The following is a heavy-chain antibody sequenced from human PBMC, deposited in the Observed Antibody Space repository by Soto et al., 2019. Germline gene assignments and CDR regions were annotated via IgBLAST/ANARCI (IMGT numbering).Heavy chain of an antibody. V-gene: IGHV1-2*02. D-gene: IGHD1-26*01. CDR1: CYTFIYYY. CDR3: ARSGYPGSYHPPAF. J-gene: IGHJ4*02. Sequence: SSVKVSREATCYTFIYYYIHWVRQAPGQGLEWMGCINPHSGDTNSPPKFQARVTMTRDTSNSTAYMELKRLYSNDTAVYHCARSGYPGSYHPPAFWGQGTLVNRLL. CDR2: INPHSGDT.